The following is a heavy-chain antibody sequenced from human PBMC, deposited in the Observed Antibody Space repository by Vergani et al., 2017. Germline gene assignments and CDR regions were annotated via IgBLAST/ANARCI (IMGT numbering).Heavy chain of an antibody. CDR1: GFTFSSYE. D-gene: IGHD3-10*01. CDR2: ISSRVSTV. J-gene: IGHJ6*02. V-gene: IGHV3-48*03. Sequence: EVQLVESGGGLVQPGGSLRLSCAASGFTFSSYEINWVRQAPGKGLGWVSYISSRVSTVYYADSVKGRFTNSRDNSKNSLYMLINILRAEDTAVYYCARDRYYYGSGSYYNGMDVWGQGTTVTVSS. CDR3: ARDRYYYGSGSYYNGMDV.